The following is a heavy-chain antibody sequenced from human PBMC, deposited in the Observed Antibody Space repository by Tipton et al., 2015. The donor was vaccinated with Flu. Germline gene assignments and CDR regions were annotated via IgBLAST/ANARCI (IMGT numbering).Heavy chain of an antibody. V-gene: IGHV4-31*03. Sequence: TLSLTCTVSGGSISSGGYYWSWIRQHPGKGLEWIGYIYYSGSTYYNPSLKSRVTISVDTSKNQFSLKLSSVTAADTAVYYCARGKEDTIFGVVILGWYFDLWGRGPLVTVSS. CDR1: GGSISSGGYY. J-gene: IGHJ2*01. CDR2: IYYSGST. CDR3: ARGKEDTIFGVVILGWYFDL. D-gene: IGHD3-3*01.